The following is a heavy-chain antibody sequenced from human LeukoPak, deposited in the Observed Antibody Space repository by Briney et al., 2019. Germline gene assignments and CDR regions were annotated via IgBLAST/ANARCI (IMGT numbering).Heavy chain of an antibody. D-gene: IGHD2-15*01. Sequence: GGSLRLSCAASGFTLSIYAMSWVRQAPGKGLEWGSSFSGSGGSTYYADSVKGRFTISRDNSKNTLYLQMNSLRAEDTAVYFCAKSGLNRFDYWRQGRLVTDSS. CDR1: GFTLSIYA. CDR3: AKSGLNRFDY. CDR2: FSGSGGST. J-gene: IGHJ4*02. V-gene: IGHV3-23*01.